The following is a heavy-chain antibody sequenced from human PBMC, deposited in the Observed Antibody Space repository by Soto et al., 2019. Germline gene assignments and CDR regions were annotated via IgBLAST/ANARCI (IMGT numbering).Heavy chain of an antibody. J-gene: IGHJ2*01. D-gene: IGHD5-12*01. Sequence: EVQLVESGGGLVQPGGPLRHSCAASGFTFSSYSMNWVRQAPGKGLEWLSYISSSSSSIYYADSVKGRFTISRDNAKNSLYLQMNSLRAEDTAKYYCARVMSISWYFDLWGRGTLVTVSS. CDR1: GFTFSSYS. CDR3: ARVMSISWYFDL. V-gene: IGHV3-48*01. CDR2: ISSSSSSI.